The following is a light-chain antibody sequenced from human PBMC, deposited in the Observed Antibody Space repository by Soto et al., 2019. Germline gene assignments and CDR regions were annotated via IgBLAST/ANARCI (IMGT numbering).Light chain of an antibody. V-gene: IGKV3-15*01. CDR1: QSVAGN. J-gene: IGKJ1*01. CDR3: KQYGSSGT. CDR2: GVS. Sequence: IWMTQSPASLSVSPGERATLSCRASQSVAGNLARHQQNPGQAPRLLISGVSTRAAGVPARFSGSGSGTDFTLTIRRMEPEEFAVYYRKQYGSSGTFGQGTKVDIK.